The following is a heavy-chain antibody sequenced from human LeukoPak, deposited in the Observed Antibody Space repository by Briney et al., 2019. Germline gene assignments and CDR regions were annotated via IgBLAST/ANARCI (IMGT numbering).Heavy chain of an antibody. J-gene: IGHJ4*02. D-gene: IGHD1/OR15-1a*01. Sequence: GGSLRLSCAASGITVRSSGMSWVRQAPGKGLEWVSGISASDGNTYYADSVQGRFTISRDSSENTLYLQMNSLRAGDTAIYYCTKDEGWEHHYWGQGTLVTVSS. V-gene: IGHV3-23*01. CDR1: GITVRSSG. CDR3: TKDEGWEHHY. CDR2: ISASDGNT.